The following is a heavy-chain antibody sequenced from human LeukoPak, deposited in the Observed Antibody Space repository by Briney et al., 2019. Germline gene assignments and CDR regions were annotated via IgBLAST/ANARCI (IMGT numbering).Heavy chain of an antibody. CDR3: GRGARAAFDI. D-gene: IGHD1-26*01. Sequence: GESLTISCKGSGYSFTSYWIGWVRQMPGKGLEWMGIIYPGDSDIRYSPSFQGQVTISVDKSMSTAYLQWSSLKASDTAMYYCGRGARAAFDIWGQGTMVTVSS. CDR2: IYPGDSDI. CDR1: GYSFTSYW. V-gene: IGHV5-51*01. J-gene: IGHJ3*02.